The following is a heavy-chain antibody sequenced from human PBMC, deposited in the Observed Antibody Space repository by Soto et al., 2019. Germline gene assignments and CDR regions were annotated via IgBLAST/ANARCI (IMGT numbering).Heavy chain of an antibody. CDR1: GFTFSSYA. J-gene: IGHJ4*02. CDR3: ARRLAVAGYFDY. Sequence: GGSLRLSCAASGFTFSSYAMIWVRQAPGKGLEWVSAISGSGGSTYYADSVKGRFTISRDNSKNTLYLQMNSLRAEDTAVYYCARRLAVAGYFDYWGQGTLVTVSS. CDR2: ISGSGGST. V-gene: IGHV3-23*01. D-gene: IGHD6-19*01.